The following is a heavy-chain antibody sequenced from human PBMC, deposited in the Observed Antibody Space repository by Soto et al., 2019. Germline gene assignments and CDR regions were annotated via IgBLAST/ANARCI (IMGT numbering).Heavy chain of an antibody. D-gene: IGHD3-10*01. V-gene: IGHV1-8*02. J-gene: IGHJ5*02. CDR1: GYTFTGYY. Sequence: ASVKVSCKASGYTFTGYYMHWVRQATGQGLEWMGWMNPNSGNTGYAQKFQGRVTMTRNTSISTAYMELSSLRSEDTAVYYCARGPLLWFGELLPWFDPWGQGTLVTVSS. CDR3: ARGPLLWFGELLPWFDP. CDR2: MNPNSGNT.